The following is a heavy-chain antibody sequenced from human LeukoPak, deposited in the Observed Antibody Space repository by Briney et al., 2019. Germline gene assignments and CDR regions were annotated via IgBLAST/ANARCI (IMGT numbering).Heavy chain of an antibody. Sequence: GGSLRLSCAASGFTFSSYSMNWVRQAPGKGLEWVSSISSSSSYIYYADSVKGRFTISRDNAKNSLYLQMNSLRAKDTAVYYCAGYCSSTSCYSNYYYYMDVWGKGTTVTVSS. CDR3: AGYCSSTSCYSNYYYYMDV. CDR2: ISSSSSYI. V-gene: IGHV3-21*01. D-gene: IGHD2-2*01. CDR1: GFTFSSYS. J-gene: IGHJ6*03.